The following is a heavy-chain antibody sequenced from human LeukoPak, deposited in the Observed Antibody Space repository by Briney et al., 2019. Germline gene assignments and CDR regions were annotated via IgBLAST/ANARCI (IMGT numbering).Heavy chain of an antibody. Sequence: SETLSLTCTVSGGSISSSSYYWGWIREPPGKGPEWIGNTYYSGSTYYNPFLKSRVTISVDTSKNQFSLKLRSVTAADAAVYYCARVLVVVGAQGDWFDPWGQGTLVTVSS. CDR3: ARVLVVVGAQGDWFDP. CDR1: GGSISSSSYY. V-gene: IGHV4-39*01. D-gene: IGHD2-15*01. CDR2: TYYSGST. J-gene: IGHJ5*02.